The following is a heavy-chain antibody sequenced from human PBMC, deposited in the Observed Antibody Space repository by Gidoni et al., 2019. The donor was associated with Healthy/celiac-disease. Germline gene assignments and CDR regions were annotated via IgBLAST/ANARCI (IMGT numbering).Heavy chain of an antibody. V-gene: IGHV3-73*01. J-gene: IGHJ4*02. CDR2: IRSKANSYAT. CDR3: TVKTYYYDSSGYLA. CDR1: GFPFSASA. Sequence: EVQLVESGGGLVQPGGSLKLSCAASGFPFSASAMHWLRQASGKGLWWVGRIRSKANSYATAYAASVKGRFTISRDDSKNTAYLQMNSLKTEDTAVYYCTVKTYYYDSSGYLAWGQGTLVTVSS. D-gene: IGHD3-22*01.